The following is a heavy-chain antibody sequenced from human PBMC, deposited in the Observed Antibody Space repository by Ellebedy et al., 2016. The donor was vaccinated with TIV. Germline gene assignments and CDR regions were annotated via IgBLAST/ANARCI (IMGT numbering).Heavy chain of an antibody. Sequence: PGGSLRLSCAASGFTSSGYAMHWVRQSPGKGLEWVAFMSGDGCVQHYADSVKGRFTVSRDNPKSTVYLQMNSLRPEDTAVYYCAKDRPKWGAYSSSWFDVESGAYYYGMDVWGQGTTVTVSS. J-gene: IGHJ6*02. CDR3: AKDRPKWGAYSSSWFDVESGAYYYGMDV. D-gene: IGHD6-13*01. CDR1: GFTSSGYA. V-gene: IGHV3-30*04. CDR2: MSGDGCVQ.